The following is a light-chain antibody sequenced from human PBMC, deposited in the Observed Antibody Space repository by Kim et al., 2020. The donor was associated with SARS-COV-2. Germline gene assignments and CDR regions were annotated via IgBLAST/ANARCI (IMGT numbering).Light chain of an antibody. Sequence: APGKTARITCGGNNIGSKSVHWYQQKPGQTPVLVIYYDSDRPSGIPERLSGSNSGNTATLTISRVEAGDEADYYCQVWDSRSDHVVFGGGTQLTVL. CDR3: QVWDSRSDHVV. CDR2: YDS. J-gene: IGLJ2*01. V-gene: IGLV3-21*04. CDR1: NIGSKS.